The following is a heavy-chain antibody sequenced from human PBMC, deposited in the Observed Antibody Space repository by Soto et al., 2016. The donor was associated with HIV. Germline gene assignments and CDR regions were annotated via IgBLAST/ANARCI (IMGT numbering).Heavy chain of an antibody. D-gene: IGHD3-9*01. CDR3: TSEGSVLN. CDR1: GFTFRGSA. V-gene: IGHV3-73*01. CDR2: IRSKTNNYAT. Sequence: EEQLVESGGGLVQPGGSLKLSCAASGFTFRGSAIHWVRQAPGKGLEWVGRIRSKTNNYATAYIASVKDRFTISRDDSKNMAYLQMNRLTTEDTATYYCTSEGSVLNWGQGTLVTVSS. J-gene: IGHJ4*02.